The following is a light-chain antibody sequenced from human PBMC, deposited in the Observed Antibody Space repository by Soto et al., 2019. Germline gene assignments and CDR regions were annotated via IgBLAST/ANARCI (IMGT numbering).Light chain of an antibody. Sequence: SVVTQPASVSGSPGQSITISCTGTSGDIGSYNRVSWYQQHPGKAPKLIIYEVTDRPSGVSNRFSGSKSGNTASLTISGLQAEDEAEYYCSSYTNINTRACVFGTGTKVTVL. CDR3: SSYTNINTRACV. CDR2: EVT. CDR1: SGDIGSYNR. V-gene: IGLV2-14*01. J-gene: IGLJ1*01.